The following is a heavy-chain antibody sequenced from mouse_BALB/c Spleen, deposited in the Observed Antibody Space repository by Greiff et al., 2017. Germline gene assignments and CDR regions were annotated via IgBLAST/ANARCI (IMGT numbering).Heavy chain of an antibody. CDR1: GFTFSSYA. J-gene: IGHJ4*01. D-gene: IGHD1-2*01. CDR2: ISSGGST. Sequence: EVQLVESGGGLVKPGGSLKLSCAASGFTFSSYAMSWVRQTPEKRLEWVASISSGGSTYYPDSVKGRFTISRDNARNILYLQMSSLRSEDTAMYYCARANYYGYNYAMDYWGQGTSVTVSS. V-gene: IGHV5-6-5*01. CDR3: ARANYYGYNYAMDY.